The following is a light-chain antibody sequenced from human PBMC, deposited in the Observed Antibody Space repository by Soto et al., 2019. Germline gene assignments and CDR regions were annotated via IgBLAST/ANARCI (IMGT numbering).Light chain of an antibody. J-gene: IGLJ1*01. CDR1: SSDVGAYNY. CDR2: DVT. V-gene: IGLV2-14*01. CDR3: SSYTRSSTRYV. Sequence: QSVLTQPASVSGSPGQSITISCTGTSSDVGAYNYVSWYQQHPGRAPKLMIYDVTNRPSGASNRFSGSKSGNTASLTISGLRAEDEADYYCSSYTRSSTRYVFGTGTKVTVL.